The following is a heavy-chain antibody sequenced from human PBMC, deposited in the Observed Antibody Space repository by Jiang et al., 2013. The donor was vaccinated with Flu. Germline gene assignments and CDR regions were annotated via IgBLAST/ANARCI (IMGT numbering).Heavy chain of an antibody. CDR3: ARWDLHYVDAFDI. Sequence: QLVESGGGLVQPGGSLRLSCAASGFTVSSNYMSWVRQAPGKGLEWVSVIYSGGSTYYADSVKGRFTISRDNSKNTLYLQMNSLRAEDTAVYYCARWDLHYVDAFDIWGQGTMVTVSS. J-gene: IGHJ3*02. CDR1: GFTVSSNY. D-gene: IGHD3-10*02. CDR2: IYSGGST. V-gene: IGHV3-66*01.